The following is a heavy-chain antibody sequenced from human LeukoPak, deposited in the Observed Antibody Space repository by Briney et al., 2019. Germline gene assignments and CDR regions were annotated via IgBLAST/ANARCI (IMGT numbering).Heavy chain of an antibody. Sequence: SVKVSCTASGGTFSSYAISWVRQAPGQGLEWMGGIIPIFGTANYAQKFQGRVTITADESTSTAYMELSSLRSEDTAVYYCARVRLTGEYYFDYWGQGTLVTVSS. CDR1: GGTFSSYA. CDR3: ARVRLTGEYYFDY. D-gene: IGHD7-27*01. V-gene: IGHV1-69*13. CDR2: IIPIFGTA. J-gene: IGHJ4*02.